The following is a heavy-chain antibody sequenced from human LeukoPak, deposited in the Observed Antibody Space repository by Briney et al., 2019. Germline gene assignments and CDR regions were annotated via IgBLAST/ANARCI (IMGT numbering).Heavy chain of an antibody. D-gene: IGHD3-22*01. Sequence: GESLKISCKGSGYSFTSYWITWVRQMPGKGPEWMGRIDPSDSYTNYSPSFQGHVTISADKSINTAYLQWSSLKASDTAMYYCARHLPSTYYYDSSAYPPDDYWGQGTLVTVSS. V-gene: IGHV5-10-1*01. CDR2: IDPSDSYT. J-gene: IGHJ4*02. CDR3: ARHLPSTYYYDSSAYPPDDY. CDR1: GYSFTSYW.